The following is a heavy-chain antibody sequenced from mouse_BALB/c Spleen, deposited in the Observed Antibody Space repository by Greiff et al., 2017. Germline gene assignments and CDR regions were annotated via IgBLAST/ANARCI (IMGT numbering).Heavy chain of an antibody. V-gene: IGHV5-17*02. J-gene: IGHJ4*01. D-gene: IGHD2-10*02. CDR2: ISSGSSTI. CDR1: GFTFSSFG. Sequence: EVQRVESGGGLVQPGGSRKLSCAASGFTFSSFGMHWVRQAPEKGLEWVAYISSGSSTIYYADTVKGRFTISRDNPKNTLFLQMTSLRSEDTAMYYCARSKYGNYPYYYAMDYWGQGTSVTVSS. CDR3: ARSKYGNYPYYYAMDY.